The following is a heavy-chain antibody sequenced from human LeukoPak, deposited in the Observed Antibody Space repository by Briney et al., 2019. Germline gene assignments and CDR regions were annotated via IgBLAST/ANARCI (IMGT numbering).Heavy chain of an antibody. CDR1: GGSISSSSYY. Sequence: SETLSLTCTVSGGSISSSSYYWGWIRQPPGKGLEWIGSIYYSGSTYYNPSLKSRVTISVDTSKNQFSLKLSSVTAADTAVYYCARDPAAGTPPGWWGQGTLVTVSS. J-gene: IGHJ4*02. CDR2: IYYSGST. D-gene: IGHD6-13*01. CDR3: ARDPAAGTPPGW. V-gene: IGHV4-39*07.